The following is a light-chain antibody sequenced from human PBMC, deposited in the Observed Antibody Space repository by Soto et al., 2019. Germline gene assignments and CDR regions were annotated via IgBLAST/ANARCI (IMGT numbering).Light chain of an antibody. J-gene: IGKJ3*01. CDR3: QYYGTSPFT. Sequence: EIVLTQFPGTLSLSPGERATLSCRASQSVSSSSLGWYQQKPGQAPRLLIYGASTRATGIPDRFSGSGSGTDFTLTISRLEPEDFAVYYCQYYGTSPFTFGPGTKVDIK. CDR2: GAS. V-gene: IGKV3-20*01. CDR1: QSVSSSS.